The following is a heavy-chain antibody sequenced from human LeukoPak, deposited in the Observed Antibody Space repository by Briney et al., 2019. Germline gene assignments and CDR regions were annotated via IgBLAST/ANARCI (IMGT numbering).Heavy chain of an antibody. CDR2: IYPGDSDT. CDR3: ARLGIAADRQTHYYFDY. V-gene: IGHV5-51*01. D-gene: IGHD6-13*01. CDR1: GYSFTSYW. Sequence: GESLKISCKGSGYSFTSYWIGWVRQMPGKGLEWMGIIYPGDSDTRYSPSFQGQVTISADKSISTAYLQWSSLKASDTAMYYCARLGIAADRQTHYYFDYWGQGTLVTVSS. J-gene: IGHJ4*02.